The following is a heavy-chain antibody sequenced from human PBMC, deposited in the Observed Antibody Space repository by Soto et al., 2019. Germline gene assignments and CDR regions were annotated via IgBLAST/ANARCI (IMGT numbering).Heavy chain of an antibody. V-gene: IGHV1-2*02. CDR1: GYPVTAYY. Sequence: QLHLVQSGAVVKKPGASVTVSCSASGYPVTAYYMHWVRQAPGRGLEWMGGINPATGAAKYTQTFQGGVPLSRDTSTSTVFMELSGLTSEATAVFYGARGGGVGVAGSAAFDMWGQGTLVTVSS. J-gene: IGHJ3*02. CDR3: ARGGGVGVAGSAAFDM. D-gene: IGHD3-3*01. CDR2: INPATGAA.